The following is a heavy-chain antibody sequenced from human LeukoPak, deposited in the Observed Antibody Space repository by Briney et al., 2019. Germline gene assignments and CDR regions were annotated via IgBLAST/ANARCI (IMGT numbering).Heavy chain of an antibody. V-gene: IGHV1-69*13. CDR2: IIPIFGTA. J-gene: IGHJ4*02. CDR1: GGTFSSYA. D-gene: IGHD2-15*01. Sequence: SVKVSCKASGGTFSSYAISWVRQAPGQGLEWMGGIIPIFGTANYAQKLQGRVTITADESTSTAYMELSSLRSEDTAVYYCARAKYCSGGSCYSGFDYWGQGTLVTVSS. CDR3: ARAKYCSGGSCYSGFDY.